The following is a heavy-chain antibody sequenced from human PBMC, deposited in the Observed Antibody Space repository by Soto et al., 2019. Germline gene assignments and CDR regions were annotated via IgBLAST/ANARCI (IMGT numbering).Heavy chain of an antibody. CDR1: GFTFSSYA. D-gene: IGHD6-19*01. CDR2: ISYDGSNK. V-gene: IGHV3-30-3*01. J-gene: IGHJ4*02. CDR3: ARDRIAVALGYFDY. Sequence: HPGGSLRLSCAASGFTFSSYAMHWVRQAPGKGLEWVAVISYDGSNKYYADSVKGRFTISRDNSKNTLYLQMNSLRAEDTAVYYCARDRIAVALGYFDYWGQGTLVTVSS.